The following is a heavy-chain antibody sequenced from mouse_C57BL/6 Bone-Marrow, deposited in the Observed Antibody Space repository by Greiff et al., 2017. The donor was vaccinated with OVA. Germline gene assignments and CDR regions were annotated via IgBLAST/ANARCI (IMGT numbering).Heavy chain of an antibody. CDR1: GFSLTSYG. V-gene: IGHV2-2*01. D-gene: IGHD4-1*01. CDR3: ARVPLTGTGAMDY. Sequence: QVQLKESGPGLVQPSQSLSITCTVSGFSLTSYGVHWVRQSPGKGLEWLGVIWSGGSTDYNAAFISRLSISKDNSKSQVFFKMNSLQADDTAIYYGARVPLTGTGAMDYWGQGTSVTVSS. J-gene: IGHJ4*01. CDR2: IWSGGST.